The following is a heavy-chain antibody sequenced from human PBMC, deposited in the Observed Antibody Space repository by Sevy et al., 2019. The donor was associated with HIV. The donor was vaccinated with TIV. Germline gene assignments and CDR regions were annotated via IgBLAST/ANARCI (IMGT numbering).Heavy chain of an antibody. V-gene: IGHV3-9*01. Sequence: GGSLRLSCAASGFTFDDYAMHWVRQAPGKGLEWVSGISWNSGSIGYADSVKGRFTISRDNAKNSLYLQMNSLRAEDTALYYCAKDRGGYSYGYGGELDYWGQGTLVTVSS. CDR1: GFTFDDYA. CDR2: ISWNSGSI. D-gene: IGHD5-18*01. CDR3: AKDRGGYSYGYGGELDY. J-gene: IGHJ4*02.